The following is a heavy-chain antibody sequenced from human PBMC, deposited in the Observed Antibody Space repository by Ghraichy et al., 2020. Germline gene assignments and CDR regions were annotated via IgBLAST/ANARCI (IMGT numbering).Heavy chain of an antibody. CDR2: IKQDGSEK. CDR1: GFTFSSYW. D-gene: IGHD6-19*01. Sequence: GGSLRLSCAASGFTFSSYWMSWVRQAPGKGLEWVANIKQDGSEKYYVDSVKGRFTISRDNAKNSLYLQMNSLRAEDTAVYYCARDSRASSGSFDYWGQGTLVTVSS. J-gene: IGHJ4*02. V-gene: IGHV3-7*03. CDR3: ARDSRASSGSFDY.